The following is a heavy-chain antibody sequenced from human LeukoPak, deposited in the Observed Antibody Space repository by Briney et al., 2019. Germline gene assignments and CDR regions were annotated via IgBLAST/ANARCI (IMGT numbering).Heavy chain of an antibody. CDR2: ISSSGSVI. CDR3: ARHVIYGSSGYHRFDY. Sequence: GGSLRLSCAASGFSVSSNYMSWVRQAPGKGLEWLSYISSSGSVIYYADSVKGRFTISRDNAKNSLYLQMNSLRAEDTAVYYCARHVIYGSSGYHRFDYWGQGTLVTVSS. V-gene: IGHV3-11*04. J-gene: IGHJ4*02. D-gene: IGHD3-22*01. CDR1: GFSVSSNY.